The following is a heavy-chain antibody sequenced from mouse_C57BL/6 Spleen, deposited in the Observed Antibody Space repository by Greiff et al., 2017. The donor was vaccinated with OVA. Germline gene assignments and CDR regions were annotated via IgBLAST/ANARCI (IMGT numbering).Heavy chain of an antibody. J-gene: IGHJ2*01. CDR1: GYTFTSYT. Sequence: QVHVKQSGAELARPGASVKMSCTASGYTFTSYTMHWVKQRPGQGLEWIGYINPSSGYTKYNQKFKDKATLTADKSSSTAYMQLSSLTSEDSAVYYCARLLLRVEGLDYWGQGTTLTVSS. D-gene: IGHD1-1*01. CDR2: INPSSGYT. V-gene: IGHV1-4*01. CDR3: ARLLLRVEGLDY.